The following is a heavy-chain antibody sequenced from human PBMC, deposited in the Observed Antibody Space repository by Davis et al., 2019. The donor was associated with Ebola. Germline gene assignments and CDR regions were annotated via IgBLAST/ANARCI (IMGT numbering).Heavy chain of an antibody. CDR3: ARAAPFDY. CDR1: GYTLTSYA. V-gene: IGHV1-2*06. J-gene: IGHJ4*02. Sequence: ASVKVSCKASGYTLTSYAMNWVRQAPGQGLEWMGRINPNSGGTRYAQNFQGRVAMTRDTSISTAYMELSSLRSEDTAVYYCARAAPFDYWGQGTLVTVSS. D-gene: IGHD6-25*01. CDR2: INPNSGGT.